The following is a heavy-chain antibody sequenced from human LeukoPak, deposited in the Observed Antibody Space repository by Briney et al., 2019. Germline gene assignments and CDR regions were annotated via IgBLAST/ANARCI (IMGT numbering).Heavy chain of an antibody. CDR1: GGSLRGYY. J-gene: IGHJ6*02. CDR2: INHSGST. V-gene: IGHV4-34*01. D-gene: IGHD2-8*01. Sequence: SGTLSLTCAVFGGSLRGYYWSWIRQPPKKGLEGVWEINHSGSTNYNPSLKSRVTISVDTSKNQFSLKVRSVTAADTAVYYCARGHVGSYAYYYYYGMDVWGQGTTVTVSS. CDR3: ARGHVGSYAYYYYYGMDV.